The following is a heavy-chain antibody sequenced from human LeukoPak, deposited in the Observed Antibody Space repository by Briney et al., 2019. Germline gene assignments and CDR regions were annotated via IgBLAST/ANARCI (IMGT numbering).Heavy chain of an antibody. D-gene: IGHD6-13*01. CDR1: GGTFSSYA. CDR3: ARVKAAAGMLVLDY. Sequence: GASVKVPCKASGGTFSSYAISWVRQAPGQGLEWMGGIIPIFGTANYAQKFQGRVTITADKSTSTAYMELSSLRSEDTAVYYCARVKAAAGMLVLDYWGQGTLVTVSS. V-gene: IGHV1-69*06. CDR2: IIPIFGTA. J-gene: IGHJ4*02.